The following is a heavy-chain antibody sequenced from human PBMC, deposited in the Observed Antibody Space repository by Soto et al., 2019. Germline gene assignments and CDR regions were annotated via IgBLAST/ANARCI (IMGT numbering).Heavy chain of an antibody. Sequence: ETLSLTCTVSGASISGHYWSWIRQPPGKGLEWIGSVYFTGITSYNPSLKSRVTISVDTSKNQFSLKLDYITAADTAIYYCARHYSSGSYPLDFWGPGALVTVSS. J-gene: IGHJ4*02. D-gene: IGHD3-10*01. CDR3: ARHYSSGSYPLDF. CDR1: GASISGHY. V-gene: IGHV4-59*11. CDR2: VYFTGIT.